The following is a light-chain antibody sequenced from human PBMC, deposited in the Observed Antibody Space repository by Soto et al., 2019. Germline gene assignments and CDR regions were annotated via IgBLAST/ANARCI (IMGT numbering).Light chain of an antibody. V-gene: IGLV2-14*01. Sequence: QSVLTQPASVSGSPGQSITISCTGTSSDVGGYNYVSWYQQHPGKPPKLMIYEVSNRPSGVSNRFSGSKSGNTASLTISGLQAEDEADYYCSSYISSSTFVFGTGTKLTVL. CDR2: EVS. CDR3: SSYISSSTFV. CDR1: SSDVGGYNY. J-gene: IGLJ1*01.